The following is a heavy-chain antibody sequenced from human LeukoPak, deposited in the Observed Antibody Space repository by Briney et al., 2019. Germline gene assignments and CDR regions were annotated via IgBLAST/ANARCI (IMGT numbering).Heavy chain of an antibody. V-gene: IGHV3-48*03. CDR3: ARVLYSSGYYYDY. CDR1: GFTFSSYE. D-gene: IGHD3-22*01. CDR2: ISSSGSTI. Sequence: GGSLRLSCAASGFTFSSYEMNWVRQAPGKGLEWVSYISSSGSTIYYADSVKGRFTISRDDAKNSLYLQMNSLRAEDTAVYYCARVLYSSGYYYDYWGQGTLVTVSS. J-gene: IGHJ4*02.